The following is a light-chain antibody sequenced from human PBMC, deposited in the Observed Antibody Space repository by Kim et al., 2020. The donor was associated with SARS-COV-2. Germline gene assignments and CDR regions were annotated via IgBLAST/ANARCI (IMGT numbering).Light chain of an antibody. V-gene: IGLV3-19*01. CDR3: NSRDSSGNHR. Sequence: SSELTQDPAVSVALGQTVRITCQGDSLRSYYASWYQQKTGQAPVLVIYHKNNRPSGIPDRFSGSSSGTTASLTIKGAQAEDEADYYCNSRDSSGNHRFGG. CDR2: HKN. CDR1: SLRSYY. J-gene: IGLJ2*01.